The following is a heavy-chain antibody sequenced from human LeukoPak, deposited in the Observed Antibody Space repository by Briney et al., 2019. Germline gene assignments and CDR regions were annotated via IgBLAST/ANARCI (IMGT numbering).Heavy chain of an antibody. J-gene: IGHJ6*03. CDR1: GGSFSGYY. CDR3: ARDRGSENYYYYMDV. D-gene: IGHD3-10*01. Sequence: SETLSLTCAVYGGSFSGYYWSWIRQPPGKGLEWIGYIYYSGSTNYNPSLKSRVTISVDTSKNQFSLKLSSVTAADTAVYYCARDRGSENYYYYMDVWGKGTTVTVSS. V-gene: IGHV4-59*01. CDR2: IYYSGST.